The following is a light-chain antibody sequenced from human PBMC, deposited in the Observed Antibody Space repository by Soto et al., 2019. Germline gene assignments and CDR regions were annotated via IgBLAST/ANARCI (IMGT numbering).Light chain of an antibody. CDR3: QQFQNSRT. J-gene: IGKJ1*01. CDR2: SIF. CDR1: QTITGRS. V-gene: IGKV3-20*01. Sequence: MGVTQSPGTLSLSPGERATLSCTASQTITGRSLAWYHQKPGQAPRLLIISIFTRATGIPDRFSGSGSGADFTLTITRLEPEDFAVYYCQQFQNSRTFGQGTKVEIK.